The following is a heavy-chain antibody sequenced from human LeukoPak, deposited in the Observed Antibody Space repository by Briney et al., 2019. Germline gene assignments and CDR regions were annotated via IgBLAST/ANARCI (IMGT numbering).Heavy chain of an antibody. CDR1: GCTFSGYY. CDR3: ARINSDTAMAFDI. Sequence: GASVKVSCKASGCTFSGYYMHWVRQAPGQGLEWMGRIIPILGIANYAQKFQGRVTITADKSTSTAYMELSSLRSEDTAVYYCARINSDTAMAFDIWGQGTMVTVSS. J-gene: IGHJ3*02. CDR2: IIPILGIA. D-gene: IGHD5-18*01. V-gene: IGHV1-69*02.